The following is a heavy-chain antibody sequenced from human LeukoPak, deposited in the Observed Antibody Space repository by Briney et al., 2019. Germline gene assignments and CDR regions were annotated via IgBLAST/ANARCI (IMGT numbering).Heavy chain of an antibody. Sequence: GGSLKISFKGSGCRFSSNWIAWVRPMPGRDLEWMAMIYPGDSDTRYHPSFQGQVIISADKSINTAYLQWGSLKASDTAIYYCARHNDHVDFWSGSTQWSDNFYMDVWGKGTTVTVSS. CDR1: GCRFSSNW. J-gene: IGHJ6*03. CDR2: IYPGDSDT. D-gene: IGHD3-3*01. V-gene: IGHV5-51*01. CDR3: ARHNDHVDFWSGSTQWSDNFYMDV.